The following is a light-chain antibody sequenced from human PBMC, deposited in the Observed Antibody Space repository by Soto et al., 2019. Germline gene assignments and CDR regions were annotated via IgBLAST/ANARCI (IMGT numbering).Light chain of an antibody. V-gene: IGKV3-11*01. CDR1: QSVGTY. Sequence: EIVMTQSPATLSVPPGERATLSCRASQSVGTYLAWYQQKPGQAPRLLIYEASNRATGISARFSGSGSGTDFTLTISSLEPEDFAVYYCQHRSDWPGFGQGTRLEIK. J-gene: IGKJ5*01. CDR3: QHRSDWPG. CDR2: EAS.